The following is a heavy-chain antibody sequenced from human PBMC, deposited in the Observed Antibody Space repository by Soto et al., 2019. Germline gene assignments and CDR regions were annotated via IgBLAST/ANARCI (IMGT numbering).Heavy chain of an antibody. CDR3: ARGYGSGSYFNGN. CDR2: INRGGDT. J-gene: IGHJ4*02. Sequence: QVQLQHWGAGLLKPSETLSLTCAVYGGSFSGYYWSWIRQPPGKGLEWVGEINRGGDTNYNPSLKSRVTISVDTSKNQFSLKLTSVTAADTAVYYCARGYGSGSYFNGNWGQGTLVTVSS. D-gene: IGHD3-10*01. CDR1: GGSFSGYY. V-gene: IGHV4-34*01.